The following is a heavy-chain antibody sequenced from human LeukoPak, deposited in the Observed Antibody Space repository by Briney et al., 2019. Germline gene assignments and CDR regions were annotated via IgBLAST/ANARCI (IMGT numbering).Heavy chain of an antibody. J-gene: IGHJ4*02. Sequence: GGSLRLSCTVSGFSVSDNSMSWVRQAPGKGLEWVSFIYSGTTHYSDSVKGRFTISRDNSKNTLYLQMNSLRAEDTAVYYCAKFYSTRSYGFSDYWGQGTLVTVSS. CDR3: AKFYSTRSYGFSDY. D-gene: IGHD1-26*01. CDR2: IYSGTT. V-gene: IGHV3-53*01. CDR1: GFSVSDNS.